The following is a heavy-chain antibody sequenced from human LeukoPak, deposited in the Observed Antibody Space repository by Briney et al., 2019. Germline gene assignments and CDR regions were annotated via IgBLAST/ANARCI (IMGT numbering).Heavy chain of an antibody. D-gene: IGHD6-19*01. CDR1: GFTFSSYS. J-gene: IGHJ3*02. CDR2: ISTSGDTI. V-gene: IGHV3-48*04. Sequence: GGSLRLSCAVSGFTFSSYSMSWVRQAPGKGLEFISYISTSGDTIYYADSVKGRFTISRDDAKNSLYLQMNSLRAEDTAVYYCGRDGYSSGWYDDAFDIWGQGTMVTVSS. CDR3: GRDGYSSGWYDDAFDI.